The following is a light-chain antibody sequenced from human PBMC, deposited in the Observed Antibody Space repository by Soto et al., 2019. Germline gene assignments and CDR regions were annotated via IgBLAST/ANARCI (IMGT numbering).Light chain of an antibody. CDR3: QQYYSYPLA. J-gene: IGKJ2*01. CDR1: QGISSY. Sequence: AIRMTQSPSSFSASTGDRVTITCRASQGISSYLAWYQQKPGKAPKLLIYAPSTLQSGVPSRFSGSGSGTDFTLTISCLQSEDFATYYCQQYYSYPLAFGQGTKLEIK. CDR2: APS. V-gene: IGKV1-8*01.